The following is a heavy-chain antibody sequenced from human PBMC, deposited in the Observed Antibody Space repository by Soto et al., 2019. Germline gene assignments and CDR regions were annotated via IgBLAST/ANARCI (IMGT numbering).Heavy chain of an antibody. J-gene: IGHJ5*02. D-gene: IGHD1-1*01. CDR2: IYTKERT. V-gene: IGHV4-4*07. CDR3: ARDEYKDGGNNWFDP. CDR1: GGSITNYY. Sequence: SETLSLTCTVSGGSITNYYWGWIRQPAGKGLEWIGRIYTKERTNYNLSFRNRVTMSVDTSKNQFSLKLDAVTAADTAVYYCARDEYKDGGNNWFDPWGQGTLVTVSS.